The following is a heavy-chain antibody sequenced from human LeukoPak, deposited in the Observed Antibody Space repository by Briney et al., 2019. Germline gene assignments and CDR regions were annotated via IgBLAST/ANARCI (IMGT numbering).Heavy chain of an antibody. J-gene: IGHJ3*02. V-gene: IGHV4-61*05. CDR1: GGSISSSSYY. CDR3: ARLPGIAVAGINAFDI. D-gene: IGHD6-19*01. CDR2: IYYSGST. Sequence: PSETLSLTCTVSGGSISSSSYYWGWIRQPPGKGLEWIGYIYYSGSTNYNPSLKSRVTISVDTSKNQFSLKLSSVTAADTAVYYCARLPGIAVAGINAFDIWGQGTMVTVSS.